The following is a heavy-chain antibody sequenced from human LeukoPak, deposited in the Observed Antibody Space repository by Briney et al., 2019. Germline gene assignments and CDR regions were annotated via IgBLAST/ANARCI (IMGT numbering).Heavy chain of an antibody. CDR2: IYPGDSDT. CDR1: GYSFTSYW. J-gene: IGHJ3*02. D-gene: IGHD3-10*01. CDR3: ARRTLWFGESPGAFDI. V-gene: IGHV5-51*01. Sequence: GESLKISCKGSGYSFTSYWIGWVRQMPGKGPEWMGIIYPGDSDTRYSPSFQGQVTISADKSISTAYLQWSSLKASDTAIYYCARRTLWFGESPGAFDIWGQGTMVTVSS.